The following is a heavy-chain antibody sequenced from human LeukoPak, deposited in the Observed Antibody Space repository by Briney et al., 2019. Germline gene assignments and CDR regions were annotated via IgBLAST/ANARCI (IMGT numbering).Heavy chain of an antibody. Sequence: GGSLRLSCAASGFTVSSNYMSWVRQAPGKGLEWVSTIYSGGSTYYADSVKGRFTISRDNSKNTLYLQMNSLRGEDTAVYYCARNGYASGWYRNWGQGTLVTVSS. CDR2: IYSGGST. J-gene: IGHJ4*02. CDR1: GFTVSSNY. CDR3: ARNGYASGWYRN. D-gene: IGHD6-19*01. V-gene: IGHV3-53*01.